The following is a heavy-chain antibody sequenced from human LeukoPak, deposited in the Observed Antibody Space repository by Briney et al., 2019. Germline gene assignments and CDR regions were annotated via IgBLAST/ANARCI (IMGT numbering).Heavy chain of an antibody. Sequence: GKSLKISCKGSGYSFTNYWIGWVRQMPGKGLEWMGIIYPGDSDTRYSPSFQGQVTISADKSISTAYLQWSSLKASDTAMYYCATPPITIFGVVTRDYWGQGTLVTVSS. CDR1: GYSFTNYW. V-gene: IGHV5-51*01. D-gene: IGHD3-3*01. CDR2: IYPGDSDT. CDR3: ATPPITIFGVVTRDY. J-gene: IGHJ4*02.